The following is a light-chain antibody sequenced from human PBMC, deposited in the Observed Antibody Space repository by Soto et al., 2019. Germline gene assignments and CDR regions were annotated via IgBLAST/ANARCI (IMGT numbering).Light chain of an antibody. CDR2: GAS. CDR3: QQYNNWPRT. V-gene: IGKV3-20*01. CDR1: QSVSSSN. Sequence: EVLLTQSPGTLSLSPGERVTLSWRASQSVSSSNLAWYQQKIGQAPRLLIHGASSRDTGIPARFSGSGSGTDFTLTISRLQSDDFEVYYCQQYNNWPRTFGQGTKVDIK. J-gene: IGKJ1*01.